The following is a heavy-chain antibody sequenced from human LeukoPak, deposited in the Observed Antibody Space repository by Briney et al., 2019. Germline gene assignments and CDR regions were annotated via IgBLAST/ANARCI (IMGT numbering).Heavy chain of an antibody. D-gene: IGHD6-13*01. J-gene: IGHJ3*02. CDR1: GFTFSSYS. V-gene: IGHV3-21*01. Sequence: PGGSLRLSCAASGFTFSSYSMNWVRQAPGKGLEWVSSISSSSSYIYYADSVKGRFTISRDNAKNSLYLQMNSLRAEDTAVYYCAGVAGGDYSSSWYGAFDIWGQGTMVTVSS. CDR2: ISSSSSYI. CDR3: AGVAGGDYSSSWYGAFDI.